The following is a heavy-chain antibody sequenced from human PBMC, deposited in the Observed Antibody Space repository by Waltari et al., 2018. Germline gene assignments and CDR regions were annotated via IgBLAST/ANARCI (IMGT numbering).Heavy chain of an antibody. J-gene: IGHJ4*02. CDR3: ARGRRDGYNFDY. Sequence: QEQLQESGPGLVKPSQTLSLTCTVSGGSISSGSYYWSWIRQPAGKGLEWIGYIYTSGSTNYNPSLKSRVTISVDTSKNQFSLKLSSVTAADTAVYYCARGRRDGYNFDYWGQGTLVTVSS. CDR1: GGSISSGSYY. D-gene: IGHD5-12*01. CDR2: IYTSGST. V-gene: IGHV4-61*09.